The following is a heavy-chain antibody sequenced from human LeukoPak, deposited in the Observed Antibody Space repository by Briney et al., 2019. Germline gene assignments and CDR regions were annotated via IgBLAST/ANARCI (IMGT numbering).Heavy chain of an antibody. J-gene: IGHJ4*02. Sequence: ASVKVSCKASGYSFSTYGITWVRQAPGQGLEWVGWISAYSGNTNYAQKLQGRVTMATDTSTNTAYMELRSLRSDDTAVYYCARGSKWGYLDYWGQGTLVTVSS. D-gene: IGHD7-27*01. CDR2: ISAYSGNT. V-gene: IGHV1-18*01. CDR1: GYSFSTYG. CDR3: ARGSKWGYLDY.